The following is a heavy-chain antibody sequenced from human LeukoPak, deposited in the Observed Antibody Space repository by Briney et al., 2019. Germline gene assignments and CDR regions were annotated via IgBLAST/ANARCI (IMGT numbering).Heavy chain of an antibody. CDR1: GYRFTNFW. Sequence: GESLKISCKGSGYRFTNFWIAWVRQMPGKGLEWMGIIYPSDSDARYSPAFQGQVTISADKSINTAYLQWSSLQASDTALYCCARQEYCSGGSCYTWFDPWGQGTLVTVSS. V-gene: IGHV5-51*01. CDR2: IYPSDSDA. CDR3: ARQEYCSGGSCYTWFDP. D-gene: IGHD2-15*01. J-gene: IGHJ5*02.